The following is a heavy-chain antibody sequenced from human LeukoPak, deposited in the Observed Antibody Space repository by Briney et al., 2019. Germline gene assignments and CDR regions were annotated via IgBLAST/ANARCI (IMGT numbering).Heavy chain of an antibody. CDR1: GFTFDYYA. CDR3: AKDPMTTVTTVDPD. V-gene: IGHV3-23*01. J-gene: IGHJ4*02. Sequence: GRSLRLSCAASGFTFDYYAMSWVRQAPGKGLEWVSSISGNDGSTYYADSVKGRFTISRDNSKNTLYLQMNSLRAEDTAVYYCAKDPMTTVTTVDPDWGQGTLVTVSS. CDR2: ISGNDGST. D-gene: IGHD4-17*01.